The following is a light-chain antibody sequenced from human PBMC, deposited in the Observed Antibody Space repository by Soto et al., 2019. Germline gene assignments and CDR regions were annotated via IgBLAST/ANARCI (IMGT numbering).Light chain of an antibody. V-gene: IGKV3-15*01. CDR2: GAS. CDR3: QQYYNWRPR. J-gene: IGKJ1*01. CDR1: QSMSSS. Sequence: EVVLTQSPATLSVSPGDTATLSCRASQSMSSSLAWYQQKPGQAPRLLIYGASTRATGVPARFSGSGSGTEFTLNISRLQSEDFAIYYCQQYYNWRPRFGQGTKVEIK.